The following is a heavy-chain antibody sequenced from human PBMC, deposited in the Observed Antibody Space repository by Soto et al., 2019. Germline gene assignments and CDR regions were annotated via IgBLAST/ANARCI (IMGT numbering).Heavy chain of an antibody. Sequence: EVQLLESGGGLVQPGGSLRLSCAASGFTFGSYAMSWVRQAPGKGLEWVSLVTYSGANTYYAGSVTGRFTISRDNSRNTLYLQMSSLRVEDTAVYYCATPSLSTGGYSSFDSWGRGNLVTVSS. V-gene: IGHV3-23*01. D-gene: IGHD2-8*02. CDR2: VTYSGANT. J-gene: IGHJ4*02. CDR1: GFTFGSYA. CDR3: ATPSLSTGGYSSFDS.